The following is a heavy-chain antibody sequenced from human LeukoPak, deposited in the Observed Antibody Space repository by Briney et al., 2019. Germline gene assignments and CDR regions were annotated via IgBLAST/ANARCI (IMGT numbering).Heavy chain of an antibody. J-gene: IGHJ4*02. D-gene: IGHD5-18*01. Sequence: WGSLRLSCAASGFTFSSYAMSWVRQAPGKGLECVSVISGSGGSTYYADSVKGRFTISRDNSKNTLYLQMNSLRAEDTAVYYCAKTLQLWFFPPSLGYFDYWGQGALVTVSS. V-gene: IGHV3-23*01. CDR1: GFTFSSYA. CDR2: ISGSGGST. CDR3: AKTLQLWFFPPSLGYFDY.